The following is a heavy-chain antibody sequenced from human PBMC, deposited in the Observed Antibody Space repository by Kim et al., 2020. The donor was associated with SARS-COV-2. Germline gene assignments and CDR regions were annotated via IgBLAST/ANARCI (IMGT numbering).Heavy chain of an antibody. Sequence: GGSLRLSCAASGFTFAKYWMHWVRQAPGKGLEWVAGVHPDGSTKTYVDSVKGRLTISRDNARNSLFLQMNSLRAEDTAVYYCAREAENAGRTAHLDNWGQGTLVTVSS. V-gene: IGHV3-7*01. D-gene: IGHD1-1*01. J-gene: IGHJ4*02. CDR1: GFTFAKYW. CDR2: VHPDGSTK. CDR3: AREAENAGRTAHLDN.